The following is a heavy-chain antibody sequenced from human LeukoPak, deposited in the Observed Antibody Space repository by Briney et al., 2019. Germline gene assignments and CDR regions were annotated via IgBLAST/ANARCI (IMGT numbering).Heavy chain of an antibody. CDR3: ARRYYDFWSGYSYYYMDV. Sequence: PSETLDLTWTVSGCSISSYYWSWIRQPPGKGLEWIGYIYTSGSTNYNPSLRSRVTLSVDTSKNQFSLKLSSVTAADTAVYYCARRYYDFWSGYSYYYMDVWGKGTTVTVSS. V-gene: IGHV4-4*09. CDR1: GCSISSYY. J-gene: IGHJ6*03. CDR2: IYTSGST. D-gene: IGHD3-3*01.